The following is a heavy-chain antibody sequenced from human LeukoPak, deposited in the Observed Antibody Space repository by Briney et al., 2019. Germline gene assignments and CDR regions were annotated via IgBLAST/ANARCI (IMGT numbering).Heavy chain of an antibody. V-gene: IGHV4-34*01. J-gene: IGHJ4*02. CDR1: GGSFSGYY. Sequence: SETLSLTCAVYGGSFSGYYWSWIRRPPGKGLEWIGEINHSGSTNYNPSLKSRVTISVDTSKNQFSLKLSSVTAADTAVYYCASSGSLNYDILTGKYYFDYWGQGTLVTVSS. CDR2: INHSGST. CDR3: ASSGSLNYDILTGKYYFDY. D-gene: IGHD3-9*01.